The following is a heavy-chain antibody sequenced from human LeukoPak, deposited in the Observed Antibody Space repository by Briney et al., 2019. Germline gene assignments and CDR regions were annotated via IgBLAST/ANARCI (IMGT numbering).Heavy chain of an antibody. CDR2: IYYSGST. D-gene: IGHD3-10*01. J-gene: IGHJ3*02. CDR1: GGSISSYY. Sequence: SETLSLTCTVSGGSISSYYWSWIRQPPGKGLEWIGYIYYSGSTNYNPSLKSRVTISVDTSKNQFSLKLSTVTAADTAVYYCARVPKGDGAFDIWGQGTMVTVSS. CDR3: ARVPKGDGAFDI. V-gene: IGHV4-59*01.